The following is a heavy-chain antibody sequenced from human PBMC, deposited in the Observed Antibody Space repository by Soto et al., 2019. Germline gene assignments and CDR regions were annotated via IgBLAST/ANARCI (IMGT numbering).Heavy chain of an antibody. V-gene: IGHV1-18*01. CDR2: INAYNGNT. J-gene: IGHJ6*02. CDR1: GYRFTSDG. D-gene: IGHD3-16*01. CDR3: AMVDVYVTPSPQDV. Sequence: ASVKVSCKASGYRFTSDGIGWVRQAPGQGLEWMGWINAYNGNTNYAQNLQGRVTLTTDTSTSTAYMELRSQRSNDTAVYYCAMVDVYVTPSPQDVWGQGTTVTVSS.